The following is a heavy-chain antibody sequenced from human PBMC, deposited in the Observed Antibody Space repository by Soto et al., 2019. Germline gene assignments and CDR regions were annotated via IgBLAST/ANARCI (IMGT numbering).Heavy chain of an antibody. CDR1: GGTFSSYA. J-gene: IGHJ4*02. V-gene: IGHV1-69*12. CDR3: AGGLSRRAAAAGGYYFDY. D-gene: IGHD6-13*01. CDR2: IIPIFGTA. Sequence: QVQLVQSGAEVKKPGSSVKVSCKASGGTFSSYAISWVRQAPGQGLEWMGGIIPIFGTANYAQKFQGRVTITADESTSTAYMGLSSLRAEDTAVYYCAGGLSRRAAAAGGYYFDYWGQGTLVTVSS.